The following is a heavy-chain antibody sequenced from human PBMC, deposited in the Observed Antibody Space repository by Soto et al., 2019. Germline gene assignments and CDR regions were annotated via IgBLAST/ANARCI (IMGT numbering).Heavy chain of an antibody. V-gene: IGHV3-48*03. CDR1: GFTFSSYE. J-gene: IGHJ3*02. CDR2: ISSSGSTI. CDR3: ARGRTYYYDSSGYWSGWDAFDI. Sequence: EVQLVESGGGLVQPGGSLRLSRAASGFTFSSYEMNWVRQAPGKGLEWVSYISSSGSTIYYADSVKGRFTISRDNAKNSLYLQMNSLRAEDTAVYYCARGRTYYYDSSGYWSGWDAFDIWGQGTMVTVSS. D-gene: IGHD3-22*01.